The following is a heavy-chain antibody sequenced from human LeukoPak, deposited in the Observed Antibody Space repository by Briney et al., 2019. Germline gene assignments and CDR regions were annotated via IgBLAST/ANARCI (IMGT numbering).Heavy chain of an antibody. CDR1: GFTFSSYS. J-gene: IGHJ4*02. V-gene: IGHV3-21*01. D-gene: IGHD3-22*01. CDR3: ASSRYDSSGYYGIIGY. Sequence: GGSLRLSCAVSGFTFSSYSMNWVRQAPGKGLEWVSSISSSSSYIYYTNSVKGRFTISRDNAKNSLYLQMNSLRAEDTALYYCASSRYDSSGYYGIIGYWGQGTLVTVSS. CDR2: ISSSSSYI.